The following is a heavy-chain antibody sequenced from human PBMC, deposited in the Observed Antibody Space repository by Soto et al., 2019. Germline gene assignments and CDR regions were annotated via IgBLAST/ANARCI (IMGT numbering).Heavy chain of an antibody. D-gene: IGHD6-19*01. CDR3: ATPGADSRGRYVVYYFDY. V-gene: IGHV1-18*01. J-gene: IGHJ4*02. CDR2: ISGFNGNT. Sequence: QVPLVQSGAEVKKPGASVKVSCKASGYSFTSYGISWVRQAPGQGPEWMGWISGFNGNTNYAQKFQGRVTMTTDTSTSTAYMELRSLTADDTAVYYCATPGADSRGRYVVYYFDYCGQGTLVNVSS. CDR1: GYSFTSYG.